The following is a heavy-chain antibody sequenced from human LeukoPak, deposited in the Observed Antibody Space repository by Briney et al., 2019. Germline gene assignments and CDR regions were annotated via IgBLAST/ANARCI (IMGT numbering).Heavy chain of an antibody. Sequence: ASVKVSCKASGYTFTSYGISWVRQAPGQGLEWMGWISAYNGNTNYAQKLQGRVTMTTDTSTSTAYMELRSLRSEDTAVYYCARESLGYCSSTSCYEGAFDTWGQGTMVTVSS. CDR1: GYTFTSYG. V-gene: IGHV1-18*01. J-gene: IGHJ3*02. CDR2: ISAYNGNT. D-gene: IGHD2-2*01. CDR3: ARESLGYCSSTSCYEGAFDT.